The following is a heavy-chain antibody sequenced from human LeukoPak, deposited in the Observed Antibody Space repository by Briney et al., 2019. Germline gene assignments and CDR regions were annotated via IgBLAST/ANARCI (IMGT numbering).Heavy chain of an antibody. Sequence: PGGSLRLSCAAYGFPVNSYEMNWVRQAPGKGLEWVSYISKSGSNMYYADSVKGRFTISRDNAKNSLYLQMNSLGIEDTAVYYFARETAVAGNDYWGQGTLVTVSS. D-gene: IGHD6-19*01. CDR1: GFPVNSYE. CDR2: ISKSGSNM. J-gene: IGHJ4*02. V-gene: IGHV3-48*03. CDR3: ARETAVAGNDY.